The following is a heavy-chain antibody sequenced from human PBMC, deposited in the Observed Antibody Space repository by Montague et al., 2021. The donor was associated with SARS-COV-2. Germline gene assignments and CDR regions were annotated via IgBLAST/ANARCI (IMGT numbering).Heavy chain of an antibody. J-gene: IGHJ4*02. V-gene: IGHV4-38-2*02. D-gene: IGHD2-21*01. CDR1: GDSITNTYY. CDR2: IYHSGTT. CDR3: ARRHIVASNRAFDY. Sequence: SETLSLTCTVSGDSITNTYYWGWIRQPPGKGLEWIGTIYHSGTTYYNPSLKSRVTMSVDTSNNQFSLKLTSVTAADTAVYYRARRHIVASNRAFDYWGQGTLVTVSS.